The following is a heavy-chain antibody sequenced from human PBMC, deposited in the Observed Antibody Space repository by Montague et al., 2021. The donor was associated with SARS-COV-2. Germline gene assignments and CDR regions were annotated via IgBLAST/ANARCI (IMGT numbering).Heavy chain of an antibody. Sequence: SETLSLTCAVYGGSFSGYYWSWIRQPPGKGLEWMGEINHSGSTNYNPSLKSRVTISVDTSKNQFSLKLSSVTAADTAAYYCERGYDYVWGSYRYLHWFDPWGQGTLVTVSS. V-gene: IGHV4-34*01. J-gene: IGHJ5*02. CDR1: GGSFSGYY. CDR2: INHSGST. CDR3: ERGYDYVWGSYRYLHWFDP. D-gene: IGHD3-16*02.